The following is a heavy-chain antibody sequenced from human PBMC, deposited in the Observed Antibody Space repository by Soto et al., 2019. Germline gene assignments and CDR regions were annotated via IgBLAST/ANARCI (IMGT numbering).Heavy chain of an antibody. CDR1: GFTFSSYA. J-gene: IGHJ6*02. CDR2: ISYDGSNK. Sequence: QVQLVESGGGVVQPGRSLRLSCAASGFTFSSYAMHWVRQAPGKGLEWVAVISYDGSNKYYADSVKGRFTIYSDNSKNTMYLKMNSLRAEDTAVYYCARTAHYDILTGYYHTYGMDVWGQGTTVTVSS. V-gene: IGHV3-30-3*01. D-gene: IGHD3-9*01. CDR3: ARTAHYDILTGYYHTYGMDV.